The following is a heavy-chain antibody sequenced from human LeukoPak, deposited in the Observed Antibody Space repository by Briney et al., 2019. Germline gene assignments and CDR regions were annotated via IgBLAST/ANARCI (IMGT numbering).Heavy chain of an antibody. CDR2: INTDGSFT. D-gene: IGHD2-2*01. J-gene: IGHJ4*02. V-gene: IGHV3-74*01. CDR1: GFSFSSYW. Sequence: GGSLRLSCAASGFSFSSYWMHWVRQAPGKGLVWVSRINTDGSFTNYADSVKGRFTISRDNAKNTLYLQMNSLRAEDTAVYYCARAVNSASKSDYWGQGTLVTVSS. CDR3: ARAVNSASKSDY.